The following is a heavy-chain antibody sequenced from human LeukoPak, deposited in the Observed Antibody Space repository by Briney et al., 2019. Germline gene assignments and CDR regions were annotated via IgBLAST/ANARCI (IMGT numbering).Heavy chain of an antibody. CDR1: GYTFTGYY. D-gene: IGHD6-19*01. V-gene: IGHV1-2*02. CDR2: INPNSGGT. J-gene: IGHJ4*02. Sequence: ASVKVSCKASGYTFTGYYMHWVRQAPGQGLEWMGWINPNSGGTNYAQKFQGRVTMTRDTSISTAYMELSRLRSDDTAVYYCARDVLLAVPALDYWGQGTLVTVSS. CDR3: ARDVLLAVPALDY.